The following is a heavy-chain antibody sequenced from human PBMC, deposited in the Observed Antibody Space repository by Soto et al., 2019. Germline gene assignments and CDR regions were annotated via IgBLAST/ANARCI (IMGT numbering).Heavy chain of an antibody. Sequence: GXSVKISCKGSGYSFAGYWITWVRQKPGKGLEWMGRIDPSDSQTYYSPSFRGHVTISVTKSITTVFLQWSSLRASDTAMYYCARQIYDSDTGPNFQYYFDSWGQGTPVTVS. V-gene: IGHV5-10-1*01. D-gene: IGHD3-22*01. CDR3: ARQIYDSDTGPNFQYYFDS. CDR1: GYSFAGYW. CDR2: IDPSDSQT. J-gene: IGHJ4*02.